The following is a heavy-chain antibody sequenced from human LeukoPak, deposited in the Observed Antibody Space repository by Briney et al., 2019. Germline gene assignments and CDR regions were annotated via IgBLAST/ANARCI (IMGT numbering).Heavy chain of an antibody. D-gene: IGHD2-15*01. V-gene: IGHV3-7*01. J-gene: IGHJ5*02. CDR1: GFTFSSYW. Sequence: GGSLRLSCAASGFTFSSYWMSWVRQAPGKGLEWVANIKQDGSEKYYVDSVKGRFTISRDNAKNSLYLQMNSLRAEDTAVYYCARDVSVVVVAATPWFDPWGQGTLVTVSS. CDR2: IKQDGSEK. CDR3: ARDVSVVVVAATPWFDP.